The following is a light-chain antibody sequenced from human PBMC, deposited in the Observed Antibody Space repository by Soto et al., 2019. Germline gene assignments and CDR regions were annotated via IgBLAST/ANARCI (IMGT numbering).Light chain of an antibody. CDR3: QAWDSSTVL. Sequence: SYELTQPPSVSVSPGLTANITCSGDNLGDRYTCWYQQKPGQSPVLVIYQDSKRPSGKPERFSGSNSGNTATLTISGTQTMDETDYYCQAWDSSTVLFGGGTKVTVL. V-gene: IGLV3-1*01. CDR1: NLGDRY. J-gene: IGLJ2*01. CDR2: QDS.